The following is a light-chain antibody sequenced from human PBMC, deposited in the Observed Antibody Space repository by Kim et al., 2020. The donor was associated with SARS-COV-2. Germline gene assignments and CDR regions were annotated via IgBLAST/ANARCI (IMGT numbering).Light chain of an antibody. CDR3: QQRSNLPPLT. J-gene: IGKJ4*01. Sequence: EIVLTQSPATLSLSPGERTTPSCRASPGGRSYLAWYQQKPGQAPRLLIYDASCRATGIPARFSGSGSGTDFTLTISSLEPEDFAVYYCQQRSNLPPLTFGGGTKLEI. V-gene: IGKV3-11*01. CDR1: PGGRSY. CDR2: DAS.